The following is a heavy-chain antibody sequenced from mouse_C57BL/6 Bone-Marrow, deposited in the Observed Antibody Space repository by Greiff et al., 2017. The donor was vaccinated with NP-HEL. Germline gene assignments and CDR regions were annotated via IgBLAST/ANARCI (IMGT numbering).Heavy chain of an antibody. CDR3: AREGGYRFAD. J-gene: IGHJ3*01. D-gene: IGHD2-2*01. CDR1: GFTFSSYA. Sequence: EVMLVESGGGLVKPGGSLKLSCAASGFTFSSYAMSWVRQTPEKRLEWVATISDGGSYTYYPDNVKGRFTISRDNAKNNLYLQMSHLKSEDTAMYYCAREGGYRFADWGQGTLVTVSA. CDR2: ISDGGSYT. V-gene: IGHV5-4*01.